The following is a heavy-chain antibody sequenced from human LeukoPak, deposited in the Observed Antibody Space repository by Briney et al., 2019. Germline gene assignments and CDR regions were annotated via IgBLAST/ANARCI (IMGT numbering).Heavy chain of an antibody. CDR3: ARAKEGVAGFFDY. Sequence: SETLSLTCSFSAGSISSYYWSWIRQSPGKGLEWIGYIYYTGSTSFNPSLKSRVTISVDTSKNQLSLKLSSLTAADTAVYYCARAKEGVAGFFDYWGQGTLVTVSS. CDR1: AGSISSYY. D-gene: IGHD6-19*01. V-gene: IGHV4-59*01. CDR2: IYYTGST. J-gene: IGHJ4*02.